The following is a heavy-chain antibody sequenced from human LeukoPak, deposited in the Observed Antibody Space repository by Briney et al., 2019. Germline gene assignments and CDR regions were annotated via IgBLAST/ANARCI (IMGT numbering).Heavy chain of an antibody. V-gene: IGHV3-49*03. CDR2: IRSKPYGGTT. CDR1: GFTFGDYV. Sequence: GGSLRRSCTGSGFTFGDYVMSWFRQAPGKGLEWVGFIRSKPYGGTTEYAASVKGGFTISRDDSKNIAYLQMNSLKTEDTAVFYCTRTGDYYDSSTYYYGLDYWGQGTLVTVSS. J-gene: IGHJ4*02. D-gene: IGHD3-22*01. CDR3: TRTGDYYDSSTYYYGLDY.